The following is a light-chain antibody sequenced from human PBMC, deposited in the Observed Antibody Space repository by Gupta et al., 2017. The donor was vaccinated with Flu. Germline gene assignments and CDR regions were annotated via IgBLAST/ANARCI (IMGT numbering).Light chain of an antibody. Sequence: DIQVTQSPSSLSASVGDRVTITCRASQSIGNYLNWYQQMPERAPKLLIYAAFTLQSGVPSRFSGSGSGTDFPLTLSSLQPEDFGTYWCQQGSLSPWTFGQGTTVEIK. V-gene: IGKV1-39*01. J-gene: IGKJ1*01. CDR3: QQGSLSPWT. CDR2: AAF. CDR1: QSIGNY.